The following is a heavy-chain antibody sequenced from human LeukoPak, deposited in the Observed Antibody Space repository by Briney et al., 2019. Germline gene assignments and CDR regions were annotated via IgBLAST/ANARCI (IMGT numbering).Heavy chain of an antibody. CDR1: RGSFSGYY. D-gene: IGHD2-2*01. CDR2: VNHSGST. V-gene: IGHV4-34*01. CDR3: ARALSRPPPGGY. Sequence: PSETLSLTCAGYRGSFSGYYWSWIRQPPGKGLEWIGEVNHSGSTNFHPSLRSRVTISVDTSKNQFSLKLNSVTAADTAVYYCARALSRPPPGGYWGQGTLVTVSS. J-gene: IGHJ4*02.